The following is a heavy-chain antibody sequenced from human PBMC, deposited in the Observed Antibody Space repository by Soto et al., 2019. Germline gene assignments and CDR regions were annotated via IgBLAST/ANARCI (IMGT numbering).Heavy chain of an antibody. J-gene: IGHJ3*02. CDR1: GFTFSDHY. CDR2: TRNKANSYTT. CDR3: ARFLYSLDAFDI. V-gene: IGHV3-72*01. D-gene: IGHD6-13*01. Sequence: PGGSLRLSCAASGFTFSDHYMDWVRQAPGKGLEWVGRTRNKANSYTTEYAASVKGRFTISRDDSKNSLYLQMNSLKTEDTAVYYCARFLYSLDAFDIWGQGTMVTVSS.